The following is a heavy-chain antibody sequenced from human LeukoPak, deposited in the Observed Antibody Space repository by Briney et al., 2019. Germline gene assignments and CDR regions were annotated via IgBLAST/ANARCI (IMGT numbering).Heavy chain of an antibody. CDR2: ITPIFGTA. Sequence: SVKVSCKASGGTFSSYAIGWVRQAPGQGLEWMGGITPIFGTANYAQKFQGRVTITADESTSTAYMELSSLRSDDTAVYYCARVGSSSNYGMDVWGQGTTVTVSS. CDR3: ARVGSSSNYGMDV. CDR1: GGTFSSYA. J-gene: IGHJ6*02. V-gene: IGHV1-69*13. D-gene: IGHD6-13*01.